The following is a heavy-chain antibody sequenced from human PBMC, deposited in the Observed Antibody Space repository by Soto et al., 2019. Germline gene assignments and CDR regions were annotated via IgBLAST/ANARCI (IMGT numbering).Heavy chain of an antibody. V-gene: IGHV4-30-2*01. D-gene: IGHD2-2*01. CDR2: IYHSGST. CDR3: ARAVDCRSTSCMLDNWFDY. CDR1: GGSISSGGYS. Sequence: SETLSLTCAVSGGSISSGGYSWSWIRQPPGKGLEWIGYIYHSGSTYYNPSLKSRVTISVDRSKNQFSLKLSSVTAADTAGYYCARAVDCRSTSCMLDNWFDYWGQGTLVPVSS. J-gene: IGHJ5*01.